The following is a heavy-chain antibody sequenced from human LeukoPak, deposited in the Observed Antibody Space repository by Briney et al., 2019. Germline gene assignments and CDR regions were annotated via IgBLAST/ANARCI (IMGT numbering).Heavy chain of an antibody. J-gene: IGHJ4*02. CDR3: ARDNYYDSSGYQYYFDY. CDR2: INAGNGNT. V-gene: IGHV1-3*01. CDR1: GYTFTAYA. D-gene: IGHD3-22*01. Sequence: ASVKVSCKASGYTFTAYAMHWVRQAPGQRLEWMGWINAGNGNTKYSQKFQGRVTITRDTSASTAYMELSSLRSDDTAVYYCARDNYYDSSGYQYYFDYWGQGTLVTVSS.